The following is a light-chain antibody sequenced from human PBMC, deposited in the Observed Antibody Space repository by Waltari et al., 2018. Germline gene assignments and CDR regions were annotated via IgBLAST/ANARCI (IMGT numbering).Light chain of an antibody. CDR2: DAS. CDR3: QHYVRLPAT. V-gene: IGKV3-20*01. J-gene: IGKJ1*01. Sequence: GERATLSCRASQSVGRFLAWYQQKPGQAPRLLIYDASSRATGIPDRFSGSGSGTDFSLTISRLEPEDFAVYYCQHYVRLPATFGQGTKVEIK. CDR1: QSVGRF.